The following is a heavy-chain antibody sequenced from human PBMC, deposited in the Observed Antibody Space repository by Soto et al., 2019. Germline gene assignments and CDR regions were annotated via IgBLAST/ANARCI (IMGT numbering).Heavy chain of an antibody. CDR1: GYTFTSYD. D-gene: IGHD6-19*01. CDR3: ARGPYSSGWYVTDY. V-gene: IGHV1-8*01. J-gene: IGHJ4*02. CDR2: MNPNSGNT. Sequence: GASVKVSCKASGYTFTSYDINWVRQATGQGLEWMGWMNPNSGNTGYAQKFQGRVTMTRNTSISTAYMELSSLRSEDTAVYYCARGPYSSGWYVTDYWGQGTLVTVPS.